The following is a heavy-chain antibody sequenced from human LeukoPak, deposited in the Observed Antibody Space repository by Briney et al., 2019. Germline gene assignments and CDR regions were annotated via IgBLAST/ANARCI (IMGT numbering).Heavy chain of an antibody. J-gene: IGHJ5*02. D-gene: IGHD6-13*01. CDR3: ARGPAGYSSSWYRGWNNWFDP. Sequence: SETLSLTCTVSGGSISSSSYCWGWIRQPPGKGLEWIGSFYYSGSTCYNPSLKSRVTISVDTSKNQFSLKLSSVTAADTAVYYCARGPAGYSSSWYRGWNNWFDPWGQGTLVTVSS. V-gene: IGHV4-39*01. CDR1: GGSISSSSYC. CDR2: FYYSGST.